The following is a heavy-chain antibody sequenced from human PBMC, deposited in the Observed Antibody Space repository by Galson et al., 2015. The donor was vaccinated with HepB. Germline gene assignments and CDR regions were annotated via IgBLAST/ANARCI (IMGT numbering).Heavy chain of an antibody. J-gene: IGHJ4*02. CDR2: ISYDGSNK. Sequence: SLRLSCAASRFTFSSFGMHWVRQAPGKGLEWVALISYDGSNKYYTDSVKGRFTISRDNSKNTLYLQMNSLRAEDTAVYFCAKDHRTYYYDSSGSNPLGYWGQGTLVTVSS. CDR3: AKDHRTYYYDSSGSNPLGY. CDR1: RFTFSSFG. V-gene: IGHV3-30*18. D-gene: IGHD3-22*01.